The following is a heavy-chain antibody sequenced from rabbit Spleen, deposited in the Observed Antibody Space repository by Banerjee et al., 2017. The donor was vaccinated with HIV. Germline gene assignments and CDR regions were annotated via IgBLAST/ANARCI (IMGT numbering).Heavy chain of an antibody. V-gene: IGHV1S45*01. CDR3: ARVSETSGWGEDL. CDR1: GFSFSGGYD. D-gene: IGHD4-1*01. Sequence: QEQLEESGGDLVKPEGSLTLTCTASGFSFSGGYDMCWVRQAPGKGLEWIGYIYSTIEYTYYASWAKGRFTISKTSSTTVTLQMTSLTVADTATYFCARVSETSGWGEDLWGPGTLVTVS. CDR2: IYSTIEYT. J-gene: IGHJ4*01.